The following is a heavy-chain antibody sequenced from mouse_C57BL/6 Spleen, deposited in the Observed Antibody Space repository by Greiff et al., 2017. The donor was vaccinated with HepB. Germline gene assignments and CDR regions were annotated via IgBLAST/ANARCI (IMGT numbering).Heavy chain of an antibody. J-gene: IGHJ2*01. CDR3: ARADSYSHFDY. V-gene: IGHV5-16*01. CDR2: INYDGSST. D-gene: IGHD2-10*01. CDR1: GFTFSDYY. Sequence: EVKLVESEGGLVQPGSSMKLSCTASGFTFSDYYMAWVRQVPEKGLEWVANINYDGSSTYYLDSLKSRFIISRDNAKNSLYLQMSSLKSEDTATYYCARADSYSHFDYWGQGTTLTVSS.